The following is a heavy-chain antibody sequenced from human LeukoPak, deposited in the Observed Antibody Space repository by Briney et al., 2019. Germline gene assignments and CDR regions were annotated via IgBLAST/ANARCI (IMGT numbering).Heavy chain of an antibody. V-gene: IGHV1-8*01. CDR1: GYTFTSYD. CDR3: ARGSTVDTVATPLKY. J-gene: IGHJ4*02. Sequence: ASVKVSCKASGYTFTSYDIDWVRQATGQGLEWMGWMNPNSGNTGYAQKFQGRVTMTRNTSINTAYMELSSLRSEDTAVYYCARGSTVDTVATPLKYWGQGTLVTVSS. D-gene: IGHD5-12*01. CDR2: MNPNSGNT.